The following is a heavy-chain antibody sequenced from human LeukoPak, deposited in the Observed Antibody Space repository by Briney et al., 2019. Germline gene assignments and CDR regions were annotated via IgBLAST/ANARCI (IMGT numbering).Heavy chain of an antibody. Sequence: RPSETLSLTCTVSGGSISSYYWSWIRQPPGKGLEWIGYIYYSGSTNYNPSLKSRVTISVDTSKNQFSLKLSSVTAADTAVYYCAREAGKLGINYWGQGTLVTVSS. J-gene: IGHJ4*02. CDR1: GGSISSYY. CDR2: IYYSGST. CDR3: AREAGKLGINY. D-gene: IGHD7-27*01. V-gene: IGHV4-59*01.